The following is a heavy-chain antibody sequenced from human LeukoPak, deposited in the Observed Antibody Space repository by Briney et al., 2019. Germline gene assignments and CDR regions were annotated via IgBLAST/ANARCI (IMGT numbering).Heavy chain of an antibody. V-gene: IGHV4-34*01. Sequence: SETLSLTCAVYGGSFSGYYWSWIRQPPGKGLEWIGEINHSGSTNYNPSLKSRVTISVDTSKNQFSLKLSSVTAADTAVYYCARGGSYYDFWSGSNWFDPWGQGTLVTVSS. D-gene: IGHD3-3*01. CDR1: GGSFSGYY. J-gene: IGHJ5*02. CDR2: INHSGST. CDR3: ARGGSYYDFWSGSNWFDP.